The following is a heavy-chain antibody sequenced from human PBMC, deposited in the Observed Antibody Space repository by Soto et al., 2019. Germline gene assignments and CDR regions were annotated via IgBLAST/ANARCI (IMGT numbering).Heavy chain of an antibody. J-gene: IGHJ6*02. CDR3: ARGGSGSYYLYYYGMDV. D-gene: IGHD3-10*01. V-gene: IGHV3-7*04. CDR1: GFTFSSYW. Sequence: EVQLVESGGGLVQPGGSLRLSCAASGFTFSSYWMSWVRQAPGKGLEWLANIKQDGSEKYYVDSVKCRFTISRDNAKNSLYLQMNSLRAEDTAVYYCARGGSGSYYLYYYGMDVWGQGTTVTVSS. CDR2: IKQDGSEK.